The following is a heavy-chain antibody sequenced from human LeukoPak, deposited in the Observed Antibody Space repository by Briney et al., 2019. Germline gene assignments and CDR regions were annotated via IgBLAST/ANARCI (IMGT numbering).Heavy chain of an antibody. CDR3: AKEGYGSGSSYYYYYYMDV. Sequence: GGSLRLSCAASGFTFSSYAMSWVRQAPGKGLEWVSAISGSGGSTYYADSVKGRFTISRDNSKNTLYLQMNSLGAEDTAVYYCAKEGYGSGSSYYYYYYMDVWGKGTTVTVSS. D-gene: IGHD3-10*01. V-gene: IGHV3-23*01. CDR2: ISGSGGST. J-gene: IGHJ6*03. CDR1: GFTFSSYA.